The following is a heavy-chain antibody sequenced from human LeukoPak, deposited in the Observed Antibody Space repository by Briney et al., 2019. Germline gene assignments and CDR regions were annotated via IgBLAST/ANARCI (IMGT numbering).Heavy chain of an antibody. V-gene: IGHV3-21*01. J-gene: IGHJ4*02. CDR3: ARVSVEEYFFDY. CDR2: ISGAGNYI. Sequence: GESLRLSCAASGFSFTDYGMIWVRQAPGKGLEWVSSISGAGNYIFYADSVRGRFTISRDNARNSLSLQLNSLGAEDTAVYYCARVSVEEYFFDYWGQGILAAVSS. CDR1: GFSFTDYG. D-gene: IGHD3-10*01.